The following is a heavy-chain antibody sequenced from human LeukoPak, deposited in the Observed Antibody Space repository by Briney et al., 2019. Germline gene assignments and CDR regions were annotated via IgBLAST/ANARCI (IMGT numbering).Heavy chain of an antibody. CDR2: VNPSGGST. V-gene: IGHV1-46*01. CDR1: GYTFTSYY. CDR3: ARSPYYDFWGGYLNWFDP. Sequence: GASVKVSCKASGYTFTSYYMHWVRQAPGQGLEWMGIVNPSGGSTSYATTFQGRVTMARDTSMSTVYMELSSLRSEDTAVYYCARSPYYDFWGGYLNWFDPWGQGTLVTVSS. J-gene: IGHJ5*02. D-gene: IGHD3-3*01.